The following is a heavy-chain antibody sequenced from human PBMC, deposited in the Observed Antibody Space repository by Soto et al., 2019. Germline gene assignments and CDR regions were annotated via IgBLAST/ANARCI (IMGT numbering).Heavy chain of an antibody. D-gene: IGHD1-1*01. V-gene: IGHV3-33*01. CDR1: GFMFRNHG. CDR2: RWSDGNNR. J-gene: IGHJ4*02. CDR3: VRGDNWNDEASDY. Sequence: QVQLVESGGGVVQPGRSLRLSCAASGFMFRNHGMHWVRQAPGQGLEWVAVRWSDGNNRYYADSVKGRFTISRDNSKNTVYLQMNSLRAEDTAVYYCVRGDNWNDEASDYWGQGTLVTVSS.